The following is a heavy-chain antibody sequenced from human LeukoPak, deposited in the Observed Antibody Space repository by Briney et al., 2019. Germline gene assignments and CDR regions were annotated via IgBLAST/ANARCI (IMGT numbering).Heavy chain of an antibody. CDR2: ISGSGGST. D-gene: IGHD3-9*01. CDR3: AKDPADYYDILTGYYGDY. J-gene: IGHJ4*02. Sequence: GGSLRLSCAASGFTFSSYAMSWVRQAPGKGLEWVSAISGSGGSTYYADSVKGRFTISRDNSKNTLYLQMNSLRAEDTAVYYRAKDPADYYDILTGYYGDYWGQGTLVTVSS. CDR1: GFTFSSYA. V-gene: IGHV3-23*01.